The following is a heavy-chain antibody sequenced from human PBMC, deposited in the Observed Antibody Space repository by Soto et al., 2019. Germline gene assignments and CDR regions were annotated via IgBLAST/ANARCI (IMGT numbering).Heavy chain of an antibody. CDR2: LNAGGGVT. Sequence: EVQLLESGGGVVKPGGSLRLSCAASGFTFGRYAMRWVRQAPGKGLEWVSGLNAGGGVTDYADSVKGRFTVSRDNSKNTLYLLMSNLRVEDTAVYYCAKAHPVYGSTWFFFDYWGQGTLVTVSS. CDR1: GFTFGRYA. J-gene: IGHJ4*02. D-gene: IGHD6-19*01. CDR3: AKAHPVYGSTWFFFDY. V-gene: IGHV3-23*01.